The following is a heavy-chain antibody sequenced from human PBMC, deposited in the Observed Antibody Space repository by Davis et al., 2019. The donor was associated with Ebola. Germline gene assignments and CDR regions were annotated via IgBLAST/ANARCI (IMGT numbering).Heavy chain of an antibody. CDR1: GFIISSHS. Sequence: GESLKISCAASGFIISSHSMNWVRQAPGKGLEWVSSIGSRTDSTYHADSVKGRFTISRDNAKNSLYLQMNSLRAEDTAMYYCARDGSNSYFDYWGQGNLVTVSS. D-gene: IGHD6-6*01. CDR2: IGSRTDST. CDR3: ARDGSNSYFDY. J-gene: IGHJ4*02. V-gene: IGHV3-21*01.